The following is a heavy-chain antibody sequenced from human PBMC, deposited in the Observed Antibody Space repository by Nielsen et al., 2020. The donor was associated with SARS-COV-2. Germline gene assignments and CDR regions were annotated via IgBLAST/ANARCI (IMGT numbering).Heavy chain of an antibody. Sequence: SETLSLTCAVYGGSFSGYYWSWIRQPPGKGLEWIGEINHSGSTNYNPSLKSRVTISVDTSKNQFSLKLSSVTAADTAVYYCARGFIVVVVAATKGWFGPWGQGTLVTVSS. J-gene: IGHJ5*02. CDR2: INHSGST. D-gene: IGHD2-15*01. CDR3: ARGFIVVVVAATKGWFGP. CDR1: GGSFSGYY. V-gene: IGHV4-34*01.